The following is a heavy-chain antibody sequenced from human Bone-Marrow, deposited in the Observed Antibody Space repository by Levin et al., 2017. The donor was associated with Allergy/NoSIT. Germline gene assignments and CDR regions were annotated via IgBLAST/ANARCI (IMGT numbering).Heavy chain of an antibody. J-gene: IGHJ4*02. V-gene: IGHV3-7*01. D-gene: IGHD2-15*01. CDR2: IKQDGSEK. Sequence: GGSLRLSCAASGFTFSNYWMSWVRQAPGKGLEWVANIKQDGSEKNYVDSVKGRFTISRDNAKDSLYLQMNSLGAEDTAVYYCARARYCSGGTCYRGYHFDYWGQGTLVTVSS. CDR3: ARARYCSGGTCYRGYHFDY. CDR1: GFTFSNYW.